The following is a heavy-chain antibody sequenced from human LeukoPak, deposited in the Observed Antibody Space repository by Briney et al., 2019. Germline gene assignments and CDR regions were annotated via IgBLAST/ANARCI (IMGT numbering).Heavy chain of an antibody. CDR1: GFTVSSNY. V-gene: IGHV3-53*01. Sequence: GGSLRLSCAASGFTVSSNYMSRVRQAPGKGLEWVSVIYSGGSTYYADSVKGRFTISRDNSKNTLYLQMNSLRAEDTAVYYCAKDLLLRYFDYWGQGTLVTVSS. J-gene: IGHJ4*02. CDR2: IYSGGST. D-gene: IGHD3-9*01. CDR3: AKDLLLRYFDY.